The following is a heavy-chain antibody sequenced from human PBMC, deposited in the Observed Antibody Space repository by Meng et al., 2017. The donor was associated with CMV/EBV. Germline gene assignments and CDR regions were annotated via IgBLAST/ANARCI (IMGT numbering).Heavy chain of an antibody. CDR3: AKDARSLGLGYCSSTSCYNWFDP. CDR2: ISGSGGST. J-gene: IGHJ5*02. V-gene: IGHV3-23*01. Sequence: GESLKISCAASGFTFSSYAMSWVRQAPGKGLEWVSAISGSGGSTYYADSVKGRFTISRDNSENTLYLQMNSLRAEDTAVYYCAKDARSLGLGYCSSTSCYNWFDPWGQGTLVTVSS. CDR1: GFTFSSYA. D-gene: IGHD2-2*01.